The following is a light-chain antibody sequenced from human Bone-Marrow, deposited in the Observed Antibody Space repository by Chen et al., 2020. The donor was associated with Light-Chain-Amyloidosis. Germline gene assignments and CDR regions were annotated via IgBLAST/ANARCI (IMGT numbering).Light chain of an antibody. CDR2: TNS. CDR3: AAWDDTLNGVL. V-gene: IGLV1-44*01. J-gene: IGLJ2*01. Sequence: QSVLTQPPSASGTPGQSVTISCSGSSSNIGINTVNWYQQLPGTAPKLLIYTNSQRPSGVPGRFSGSKSGTSASLAISGLQSEDEADYFCAAWDDTLNGVLFGGGTKLTVL. CDR1: SSNIGINT.